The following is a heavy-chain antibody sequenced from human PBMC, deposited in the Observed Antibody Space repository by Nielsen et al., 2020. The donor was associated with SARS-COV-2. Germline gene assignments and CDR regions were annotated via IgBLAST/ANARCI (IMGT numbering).Heavy chain of an antibody. Sequence: SETLSLTCSVSGGSYWGWIRQPPGKGLEWIGTISYTGTTYYNPSLKSRVTISVHTSENQFSLKLISVTAADTAVYYCATHSYREGPRDGMDVWGQGTTVTVSS. D-gene: IGHD3-16*02. J-gene: IGHJ6*02. CDR3: ATHSYREGPRDGMDV. CDR2: ISYTGTT. V-gene: IGHV4-39*01. CDR1: GGSY.